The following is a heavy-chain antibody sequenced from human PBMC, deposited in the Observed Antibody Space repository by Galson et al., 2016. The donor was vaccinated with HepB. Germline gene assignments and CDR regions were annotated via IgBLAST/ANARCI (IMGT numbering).Heavy chain of an antibody. J-gene: IGHJ6*02. V-gene: IGHV3-23*01. Sequence: SLRLSCAASGFIFNNFAMTWVRQVPGKGLEWVSSLGGRGGTKKYADSVKGRFVISRDNSRSLMYLEMTGLRADDAAVSYCARPLLPESRVATFKLRRRSHFSGMDVWGRGTTVTVSS. CDR2: LGGRGGTK. D-gene: IGHD3-3*01. CDR3: ARPLLPESRVATFKLRRRSHFSGMDV. CDR1: GFIFNNFA.